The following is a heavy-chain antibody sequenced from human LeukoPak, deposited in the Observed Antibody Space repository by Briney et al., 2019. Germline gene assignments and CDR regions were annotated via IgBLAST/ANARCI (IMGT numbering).Heavy chain of an antibody. CDR3: ARDLGV. CDR1: GGSISSYY. Sequence: SETLSLTCTVSGGSISSYYWTWIRQPPGKGLEWVGHINYSGSTNYNPSLKSRVTISLDTSKNQFSLTLTSVTAADTAVYYCARDLGVWSKGTTVTVSS. J-gene: IGHJ6*04. CDR2: INYSGST. V-gene: IGHV4-59*01.